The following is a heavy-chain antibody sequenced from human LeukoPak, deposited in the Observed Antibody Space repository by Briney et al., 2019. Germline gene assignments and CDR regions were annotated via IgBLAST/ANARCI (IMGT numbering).Heavy chain of an antibody. J-gene: IGHJ6*03. CDR3: ARHGVDTAMLEPHYYYYMDV. D-gene: IGHD5-18*01. Sequence: SETLSLTCAVYGGSFSGYYWSWIRQPPGKGLEWIGEINHSGSTNYNPSLKSRVTISVDTSKNQFSLKLSSVTAADTAVYYCARHGVDTAMLEPHYYYYMDVWGKGTTVTVSS. V-gene: IGHV4-34*01. CDR2: INHSGST. CDR1: GGSFSGYY.